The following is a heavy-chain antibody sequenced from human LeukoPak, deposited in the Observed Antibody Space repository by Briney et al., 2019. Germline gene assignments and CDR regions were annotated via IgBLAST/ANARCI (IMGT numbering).Heavy chain of an antibody. CDR1: GFTFSSYW. CDR2: IKQDGSEK. CDR3: AKDIRMSSGSYPSDAFDI. V-gene: IGHV3-7*03. D-gene: IGHD1-26*01. J-gene: IGHJ3*02. Sequence: QSGGSLRLSCAASGFTFSSYWMSWVRQAPGKGLEWVANIKQDGSEKYYVDSVKGRFTISRDNSKNTLYLQMSSLRAEDTAVYYCAKDIRMSSGSYPSDAFDIWGQGTMVTVSS.